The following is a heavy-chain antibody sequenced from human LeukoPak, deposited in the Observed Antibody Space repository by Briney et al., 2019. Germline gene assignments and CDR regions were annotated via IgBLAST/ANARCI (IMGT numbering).Heavy chain of an antibody. D-gene: IGHD3-10*01. V-gene: IGHV4-34*01. CDR3: ARPRLYYYGSGDYNWFDP. CDR2: INHSGST. Sequence: LSETLSLTCAVYGGSFSGYYWSWIRQPPGKGLEWIGEINHSGSTNYNPSLKSRVTISVDTSKNQFSLKLSSVTAADTAVYYCARPRLYYYGSGDYNWFDPWGQGTLVTVSS. CDR1: GGSFSGYY. J-gene: IGHJ5*02.